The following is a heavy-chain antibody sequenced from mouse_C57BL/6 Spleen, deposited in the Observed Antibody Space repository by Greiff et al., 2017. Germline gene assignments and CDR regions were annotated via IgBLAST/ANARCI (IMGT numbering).Heavy chain of an antibody. Sequence: DVMLVESGGGLVKPGGSLKLSCAASGFTFSSYTMSWVRQTPEKRLEWVATISGGGGNTYYPDSVKGRFTISRDNAKNTLYLQMSSLRSEDTALYYCARHEGYDPLYYFDYWGQGTTLTVSS. CDR2: ISGGGGNT. D-gene: IGHD2-2*01. V-gene: IGHV5-9*01. J-gene: IGHJ2*01. CDR3: ARHEGYDPLYYFDY. CDR1: GFTFSSYT.